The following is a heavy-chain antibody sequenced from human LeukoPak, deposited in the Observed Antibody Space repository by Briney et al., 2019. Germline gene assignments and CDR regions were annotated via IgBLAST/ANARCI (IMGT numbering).Heavy chain of an antibody. V-gene: IGHV3-13*04. J-gene: IGHJ4*02. D-gene: IGHD3-9*01. CDR3: ARGNILTGYDY. CDR2: ISSAGDT. Sequence: GGSLRLSCAASGFTFSSYDMHRVRQATGKGLEWISAISSAGDTYYPGSVKGRFTISRENAKKSLYLQMNSLRAGDTAVYYCARGNILTGYDYWGQGTLVAVSS. CDR1: GFTFSSYD.